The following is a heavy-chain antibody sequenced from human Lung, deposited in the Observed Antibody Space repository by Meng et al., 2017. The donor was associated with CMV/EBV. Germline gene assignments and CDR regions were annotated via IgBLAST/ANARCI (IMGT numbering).Heavy chain of an antibody. J-gene: IGHJ4*02. V-gene: IGHV4-61*01. D-gene: IGHD3-3*01. CDR1: GDSVSGGTYY. Sequence: SETLSLTCTVSGDSVSGGTYYWTWIRQPPGKGLEWIGSIYDSGSTNYNPSLKSRVTISADTSKNQFSLKLSSVTAADTAVYYCARGRQETKIFGLVMGYYFDSWGQGXLVTVSS. CDR2: IYDSGST. CDR3: ARGRQETKIFGLVMGYYFDS.